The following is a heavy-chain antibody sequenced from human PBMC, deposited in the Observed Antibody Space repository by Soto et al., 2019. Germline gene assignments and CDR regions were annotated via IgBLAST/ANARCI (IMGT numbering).Heavy chain of an antibody. CDR1: GFTFDDYT. Sequence: GGSLRLSCAASGFTFDDYTMHWVRQAPGKGLEWVSLISWDGGSTYYADSVKGRFTISRDNSKNSLYLQMNSLRTEDTALYYCAKDASEVGTRYGMDVWGQVTTVTVSS. D-gene: IGHD3-10*01. V-gene: IGHV3-43*01. CDR3: AKDASEVGTRYGMDV. CDR2: ISWDGGST. J-gene: IGHJ6*02.